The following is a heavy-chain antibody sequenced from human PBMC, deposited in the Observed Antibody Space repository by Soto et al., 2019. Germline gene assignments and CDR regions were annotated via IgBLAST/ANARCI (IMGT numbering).Heavy chain of an antibody. J-gene: IGHJ6*02. V-gene: IGHV3-9*01. CDR2: ISWNGVSI. Sequence: GGSLRLSCVVSGFTFDDYAMHWVRQAPGKGLEWVSDISWNGVSIDYADSVKARFTISRDNAKNSLFLQMNSLRTEDTALYFCAKDIAGRGSFYYYYGIDVWGQGTTVTVSS. D-gene: IGHD3-10*01. CDR3: AKDIAGRGSFYYYYGIDV. CDR1: GFTFDDYA.